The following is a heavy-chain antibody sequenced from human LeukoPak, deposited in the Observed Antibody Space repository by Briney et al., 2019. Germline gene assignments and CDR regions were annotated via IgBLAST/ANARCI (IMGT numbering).Heavy chain of an antibody. CDR2: IYYTGST. D-gene: IGHD3-22*01. V-gene: IGHV4-59*01. Sequence: PSETLSLTCSVSGDSITSYYWSWIRQPPGKGLEWIGYIYYTGSTNYNPSLRSRVTISVDTSKNHFSLKLTSVTAADTAVYYCAREDYDSTGYYPPGWFDPWGQGTLVTVSS. J-gene: IGHJ5*02. CDR1: GDSITSYY. CDR3: AREDYDSTGYYPPGWFDP.